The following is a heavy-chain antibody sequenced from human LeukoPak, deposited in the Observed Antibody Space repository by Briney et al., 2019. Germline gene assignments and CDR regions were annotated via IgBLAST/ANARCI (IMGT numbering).Heavy chain of an antibody. D-gene: IGHD3-22*01. J-gene: IGHJ4*02. Sequence: PSETLSLTCTVSGGSISSYSWSWIRQPPGKGLEWIGYIYYSGSTNYNPSLKSRVTISVDTSKNQFSLKLSSVTAADTAVYYCARNRHYYDFYYWGQGTLVTVSS. CDR3: ARNRHYYDFYY. V-gene: IGHV4-59*01. CDR1: GGSISSYS. CDR2: IYYSGST.